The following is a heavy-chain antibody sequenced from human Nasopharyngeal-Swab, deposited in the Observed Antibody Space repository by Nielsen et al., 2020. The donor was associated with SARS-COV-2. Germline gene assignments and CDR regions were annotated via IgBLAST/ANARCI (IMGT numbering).Heavy chain of an antibody. J-gene: IGHJ6*03. CDR1: GGSISSGDYY. D-gene: IGHD2-15*01. CDR2: IYYSGSP. Sequence: LRLSCTVSGGSISSGDYYWSWIRQPPGKGLEWIGYIYYSGSPYYNPSLKSRVTISVDTSKNQFSLKLSSVTAADTAVYYCARGLGYCSGGTCYYFYYYMDVWGKGTTVTVSS. V-gene: IGHV4-30-4*01. CDR3: ARGLGYCSGGTCYYFYYYMDV.